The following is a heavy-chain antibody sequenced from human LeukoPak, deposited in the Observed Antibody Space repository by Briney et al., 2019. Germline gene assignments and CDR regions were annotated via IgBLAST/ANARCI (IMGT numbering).Heavy chain of an antibody. V-gene: IGHV3-49*03. J-gene: IGHJ5*02. D-gene: IGHD2-15*01. CDR2: IRSKAYGGTT. CDR1: GFTFGDYA. CDR3: TRYLIVVVVAATPTENWFDP. Sequence: GGSLRLFCTASGFTFGDYAMSWFRQAPGKGLEGVGFIRSKAYGGTTEYAASVKGRFTISRDDSKSIAYLQMNSPKTEDTAVYYCTRYLIVVVVAATPTENWFDPWGQGTLVTVSS.